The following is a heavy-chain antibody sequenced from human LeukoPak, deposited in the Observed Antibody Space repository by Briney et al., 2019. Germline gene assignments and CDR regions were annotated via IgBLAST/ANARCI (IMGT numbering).Heavy chain of an antibody. J-gene: IGHJ4*02. V-gene: IGHV3-48*01. D-gene: IGHD6-6*01. CDR2: ISSNSRTV. Sequence: PGGSLRLFCAVSGFTLSDFGMNWVRQAPGKGLQWVSYISSNSRTVDYADSVKGRFTISRDNAKNSLYLQMNTLRAEDTAVYYCARGGASRPDYWGRGTLVSVSS. CDR3: ARGGASRPDY. CDR1: GFTLSDFG.